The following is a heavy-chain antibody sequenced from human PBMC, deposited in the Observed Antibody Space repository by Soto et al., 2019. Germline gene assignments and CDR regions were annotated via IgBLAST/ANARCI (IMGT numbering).Heavy chain of an antibody. CDR1: GFSFSSYA. J-gene: IGHJ4*03. Sequence: GGSLRLSCSASGFSFSSYAMGWVRQAPGKGLEWVSTISGSGVSTHHADSVQGRFTVSRDNSKNTLYLHMNSLRADDTAVYYCTKDPHGHILACEEHPATLAFGYWGQGTLVT. CDR2: ISGSGVST. CDR3: TKDPHGHILACEEHPATLAFGY. V-gene: IGHV3-23*01. D-gene: IGHD2-21*01.